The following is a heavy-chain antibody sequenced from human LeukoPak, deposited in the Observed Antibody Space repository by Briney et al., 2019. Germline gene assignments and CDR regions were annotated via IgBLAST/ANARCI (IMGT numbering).Heavy chain of an antibody. J-gene: IGHJ6*03. CDR2: ISWNSGSI. CDR3: AKEGDYYMDV. CDR1: GFTFDDYA. V-gene: IGHV3-9*01. Sequence: PGRSLRLSCAASGFTFDDYAMHWVRQAPGRGLEWVSGISWNSGSIGYADSVKGRFTISRDNAKNSLYLQMNSLRAEDTAVYYCAKEGDYYMDVWGKGTTVTISS.